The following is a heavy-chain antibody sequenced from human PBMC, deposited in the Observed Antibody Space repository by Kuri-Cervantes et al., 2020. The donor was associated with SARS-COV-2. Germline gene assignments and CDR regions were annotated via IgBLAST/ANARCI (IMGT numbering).Heavy chain of an antibody. D-gene: IGHD5-18*01. CDR2: IYSSENA. J-gene: IGHJ4*02. CDR1: GFTVGNNY. Sequence: GESLKISCAAFGFTVGNNYMSWFRQAPGKGLEWVSVIYSSENAYYADSVEGRFTISRDNSKNMVYLQMDDLRAEDTAVYYCAKERRYSYGYPDYWGQGTLVTVSS. V-gene: IGHV3-53*01. CDR3: AKERRYSYGYPDY.